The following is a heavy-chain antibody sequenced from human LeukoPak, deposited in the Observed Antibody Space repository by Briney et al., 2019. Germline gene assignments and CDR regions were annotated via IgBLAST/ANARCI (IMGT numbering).Heavy chain of an antibody. J-gene: IGHJ5*02. D-gene: IGHD3-3*02. V-gene: IGHV4-59*01. CDR1: GGSISSYY. CDR2: IYYSGST. CDR3: ARDSLHFWTPVGFDP. Sequence: SETLSLTCTVSGGSISSYYWSWIRQPPGKGLEWIGYIYYSGSTNYNPSLKSRVTISVDTSKNQFSLKLSSVTAADTAVYYCARDSLHFWTPVGFDPWGQGTLVTVSS.